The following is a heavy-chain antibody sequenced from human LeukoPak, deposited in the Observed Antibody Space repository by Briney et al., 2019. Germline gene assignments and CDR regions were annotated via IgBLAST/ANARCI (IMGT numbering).Heavy chain of an antibody. CDR1: GFTFSSYS. J-gene: IGHJ4*02. CDR2: ISSSSYI. V-gene: IGHV3-21*01. Sequence: GGSLRLSCAASGFTFSSYSMNWVRQAPGKGLEWVSSISSSSYIYYADSVKGRFTISRDNAKNSLYLQMNSLRAEDTAVYYCARAACGGDCYSPDYWGQGTLVTVSS. D-gene: IGHD2-21*02. CDR3: ARAACGGDCYSPDY.